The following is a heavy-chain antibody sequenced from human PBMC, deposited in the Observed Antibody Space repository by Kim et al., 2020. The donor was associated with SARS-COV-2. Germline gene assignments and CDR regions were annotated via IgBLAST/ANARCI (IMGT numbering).Heavy chain of an antibody. CDR3: ALSMTPGGTPWSWFDP. D-gene: IGHD3-22*01. V-gene: IGHV5-51*01. CDR1: GYDFSGYW. J-gene: IGHJ5*02. Sequence: GESLKISCKGSGYDFSGYWIGWVRQMPGKGLELMGIIYPDDSDTRYGPSFEGQVTISADKSISTAFLQGNSLRASDTAMYYCALSMTPGGTPWSWFDPWGQGTLVTVSS. CDR2: IYPDDSDT.